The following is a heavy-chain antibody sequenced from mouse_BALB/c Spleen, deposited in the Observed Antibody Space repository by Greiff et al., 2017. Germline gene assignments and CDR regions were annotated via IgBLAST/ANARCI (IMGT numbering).Heavy chain of an antibody. CDR3: ARGNYDYDWFAY. D-gene: IGHD2-4*01. Sequence: EVKVVESGGGLVKPGGSLKLSCAASGFTFSSYAMSWVRQTPEKRLEWVASISSGGSTYYPDRVKGRFTISRDNARNILYLQMSSLRSEDTAMYYCARGNYDYDWFAYWGQGTLVTVSA. J-gene: IGHJ3*01. CDR1: GFTFSSYA. V-gene: IGHV5-6-5*01. CDR2: ISSGGST.